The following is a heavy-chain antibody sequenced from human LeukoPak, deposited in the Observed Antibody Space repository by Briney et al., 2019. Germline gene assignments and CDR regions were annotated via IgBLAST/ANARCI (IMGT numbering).Heavy chain of an antibody. Sequence: TGGSLRLSCAASGLTFRSFWMSWVRQAPGKGLACVANIKTDGSETYYVDSVKGRFTISRDNAKNSLFLQMNSLRAEDTAIYYCVSAIRGSPIDYWGQGTLVSVPS. CDR1: GLTFRSFW. CDR2: IKTDGSET. V-gene: IGHV3-7*01. J-gene: IGHJ4*02. CDR3: VSAIRGSPIDY. D-gene: IGHD3-10*01.